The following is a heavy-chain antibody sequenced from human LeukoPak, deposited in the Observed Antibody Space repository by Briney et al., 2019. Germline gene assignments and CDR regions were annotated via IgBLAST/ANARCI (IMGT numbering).Heavy chain of an antibody. Sequence: ASVKVSCKASGYTFTGYFIHWVRQAPGQGREWMGWINPNSGDTNTKYAQKFQGRVTMTRDTSISTAYMELSRLRSDDTAVYYCARAVGATSWFDPWGQGTLVTVSS. CDR3: ARAVGATSWFDP. CDR1: GYTFTGYF. CDR2: INPNSGDT. V-gene: IGHV1-2*02. D-gene: IGHD1-26*01. J-gene: IGHJ5*02.